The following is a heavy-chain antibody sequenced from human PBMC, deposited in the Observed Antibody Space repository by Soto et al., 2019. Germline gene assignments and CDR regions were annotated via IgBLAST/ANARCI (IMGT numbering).Heavy chain of an antibody. CDR1: GGSIGSGGFY. D-gene: IGHD2-2*01. CDR3: AREFPPSTGFFDY. V-gene: IGHV4-31*03. Sequence: PSETLSLTCTVSGGSIGSGGFYWSWIRQYPEKGLEWIGYIYYSGSTYYNPSLKSRVTISVDTSNNEFSLKLGSVNAADSAMYYCAREFPPSTGFFDYWGPGILVTVSS. J-gene: IGHJ4*02. CDR2: IYYSGST.